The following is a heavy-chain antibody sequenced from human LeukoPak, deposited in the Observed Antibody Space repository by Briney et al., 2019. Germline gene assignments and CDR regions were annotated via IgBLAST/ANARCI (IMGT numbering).Heavy chain of an antibody. Sequence: GGSLRLSCAASGFTFSSYGMSWVRQAPGKGLEWVSAISGSGGSTYYADSVKGRFTISRDNSKNTLYLQMNSLRAEDTAVYYCAKGTYSSGWSDREFFDYWGQGTLVTVSS. V-gene: IGHV3-23*01. J-gene: IGHJ4*02. D-gene: IGHD6-19*01. CDR2: ISGSGGST. CDR1: GFTFSSYG. CDR3: AKGTYSSGWSDREFFDY.